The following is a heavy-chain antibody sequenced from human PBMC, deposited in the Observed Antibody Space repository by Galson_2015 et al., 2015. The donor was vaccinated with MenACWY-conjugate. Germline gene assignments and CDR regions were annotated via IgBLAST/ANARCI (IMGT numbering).Heavy chain of an antibody. V-gene: IGHV5-10-1*01. D-gene: IGHD2-8*02. CDR3: ARQTGAYMAPSDY. CDR2: IDPSNSNT. Sequence: QSGAEVKKPGESLRISCKGSGYSFSSYWIIWVRQMPGTGLEWMGRIDPSNSNTNYSPSFQGHVTISADKSISTAYLQWSSLKASDTAMYYCARQTGAYMAPSDYWGQGTLVTVSS. CDR1: GYSFSSYW. J-gene: IGHJ4*02.